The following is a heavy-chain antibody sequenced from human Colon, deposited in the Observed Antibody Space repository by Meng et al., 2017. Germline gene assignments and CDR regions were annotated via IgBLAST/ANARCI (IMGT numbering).Heavy chain of an antibody. CDR3: ARVIYASGNMAHLDC. CDR2: IYHSGST. J-gene: IGHJ4*02. V-gene: IGHV4-4*02. CDR1: GDSIRSSNW. Sequence: QGQVQEAGPGLWKPSGTLSLTCAVSGDSIRSSNWWSWVRQPPGRGLEWIGEIYHSGSTNYNPSLKNRLSLTVDKSKNQFSLTLHSVTAADTAVYYCARVIYASGNMAHLDCWGQGTLVTVSS. D-gene: IGHD3-10*01.